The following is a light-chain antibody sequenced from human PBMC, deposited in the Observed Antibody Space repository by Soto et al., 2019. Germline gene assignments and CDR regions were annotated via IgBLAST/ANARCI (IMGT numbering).Light chain of an antibody. CDR3: QHYNSYSEA. CDR2: KAS. CDR1: QSISSW. J-gene: IGKJ1*01. V-gene: IGKV1-5*03. Sequence: DIQMTQSPSTLSASVGDRVTITCRASQSISSWLAWYQQKPEKAPKLLIYKASTLESGVPSNFSGSGSGTEFTPTISSLQPEAFATYYCQHYNSYSEAFGQGTKVDIK.